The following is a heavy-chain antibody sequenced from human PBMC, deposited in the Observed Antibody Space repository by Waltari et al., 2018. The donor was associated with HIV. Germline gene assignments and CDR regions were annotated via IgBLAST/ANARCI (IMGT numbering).Heavy chain of an antibody. J-gene: IGHJ1*01. CDR2: INPASGDT. Sequence: LVQSASEVMEPGASVTLSCNPSGDTFTPYSLYCLAPAPGQGLACIGLINPASGDTTYSHTCQGSVTMTRDTASASTYMELTRLTSADTATYFCARGEDVTLTHLTPGFRLQFWGQGSLVVVSS. V-gene: IGHV1-2*06. D-gene: IGHD1-26*01. CDR1: GDTFTPYS. CDR3: ARGEDVTLTHLTPGFRLQF.